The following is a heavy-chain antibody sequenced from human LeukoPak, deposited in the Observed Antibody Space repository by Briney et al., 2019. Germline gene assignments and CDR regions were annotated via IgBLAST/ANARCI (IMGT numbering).Heavy chain of an antibody. J-gene: IGHJ5*02. CDR3: ARAGPGGFDP. CDR2: IYTSGST. D-gene: IGHD3-10*01. Sequence: SETLSLTCTVSGGSISSGSYYWSWIRQPAGKGVEWIGRIYTSGSTNYNPSLKSRVTISVDTSKNQFSLKLSSVTAADTAVYYCARAGPGGFDPWGQGTLVTVSS. V-gene: IGHV4-61*02. CDR1: GGSISSGSYY.